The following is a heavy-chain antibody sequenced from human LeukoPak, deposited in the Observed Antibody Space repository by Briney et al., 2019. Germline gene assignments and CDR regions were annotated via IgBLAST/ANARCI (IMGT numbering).Heavy chain of an antibody. Sequence: GGSLRLSCAASGFTVSSNYMSWVRQAPGKGLEWVSVIYSGGSTYYADSVKGRFTISRDNSRNTLYLQMNSLRAEDTAVYYCARDTYYYDSSGYLEVGSDAFDIWGQGTTVTVSS. CDR2: IYSGGST. CDR1: GFTVSSNY. CDR3: ARDTYYYDSSGYLEVGSDAFDI. J-gene: IGHJ3*02. D-gene: IGHD3-22*01. V-gene: IGHV3-53*01.